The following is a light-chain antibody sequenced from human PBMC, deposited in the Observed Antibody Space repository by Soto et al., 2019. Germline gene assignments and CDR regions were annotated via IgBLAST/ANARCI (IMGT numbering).Light chain of an antibody. CDR3: PVWDPGLDHRGV. Sequence: SYELAQAPSVSVAPGQTARITCGGDNIGSKSVHWYQQKPGQAPVLVIYDDSDRPSGIPERFSGSNSGTTATLTISRVEAGDEADFYCPVWDPGLDHRGVFGGGTKLTVL. J-gene: IGLJ3*02. CDR1: NIGSKS. V-gene: IGLV3-21*02. CDR2: DDS.